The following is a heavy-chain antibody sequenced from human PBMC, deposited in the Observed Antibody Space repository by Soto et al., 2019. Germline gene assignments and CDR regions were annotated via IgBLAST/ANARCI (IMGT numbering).Heavy chain of an antibody. CDR2: ISGSGGST. CDR1: GFTFSSYA. CDR3: AKGNYYFDY. V-gene: IGHV3-23*01. J-gene: IGHJ4*02. Sequence: GGSLRLSCAASGFTFSSYAMSWVRQAPGKGLEWVSAISGSGGSTYYADSVKGRFTISRDNSKNSLYLQMNSLRTEDTALYYCAKGNYYFDYWGQGTLVTVSS.